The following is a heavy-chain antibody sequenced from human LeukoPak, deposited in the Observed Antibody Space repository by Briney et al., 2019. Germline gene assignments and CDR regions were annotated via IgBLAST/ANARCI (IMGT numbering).Heavy chain of an antibody. CDR1: GGSISSSSYF. Sequence: SETLSLTCTVSGGSISSSSYFWVWIRQPPGKGLEWIGSIYYSGSTYYNPSLMSRVTISVDTSKNQFSLKLNSVTAADTAVYYCARHWGRDTFDIWGQGTMVTVSS. D-gene: IGHD3-16*01. J-gene: IGHJ3*02. V-gene: IGHV4-39*01. CDR3: ARHWGRDTFDI. CDR2: IYYSGST.